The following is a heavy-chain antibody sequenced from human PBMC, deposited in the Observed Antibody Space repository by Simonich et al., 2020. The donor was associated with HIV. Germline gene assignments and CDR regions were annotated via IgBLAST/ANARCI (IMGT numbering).Heavy chain of an antibody. CDR1: VFTFSSYD. CDR2: RCNTGNT. J-gene: IGHJ2*01. Sequence: VQLVESGGGVVQPGRSLRLSCAASVFTFSSYDMHWVRQATGKEREGGSARCNTGNTYDPGSGNGRVTISRENAKNSLYLQMNSLRAGDTAVDYCARGGYGWYFDLWGRGTLVTVSS. V-gene: IGHV3-13*01. CDR3: ARGGYGWYFDL. D-gene: IGHD5-18*01.